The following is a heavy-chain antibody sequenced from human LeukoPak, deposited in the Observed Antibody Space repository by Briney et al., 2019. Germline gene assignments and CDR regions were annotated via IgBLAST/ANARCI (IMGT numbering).Heavy chain of an antibody. Sequence: LRLSCAASGFTFSSYAMHWVRQAPGKGLEWVAVISYDGSNKYYADSVKGRFTISRDNSKNTLYLQMNSLRAEDTAVYYCARDVIVVVPAAKYYYYYGMDVWGQGTTVTVSS. CDR3: ARDVIVVVPAAKYYYYYGMDV. CDR1: GFTFSSYA. V-gene: IGHV3-30-3*01. J-gene: IGHJ6*02. D-gene: IGHD2-2*01. CDR2: ISYDGSNK.